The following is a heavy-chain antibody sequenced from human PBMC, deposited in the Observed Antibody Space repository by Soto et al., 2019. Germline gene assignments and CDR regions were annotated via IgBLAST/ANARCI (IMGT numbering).Heavy chain of an antibody. CDR3: ARVAY. J-gene: IGHJ4*02. Sequence: PGGSLTLSCEASGFTFSRVSMNWVRQVPGKGLEWVASISSASSETWYADSVKGRFILSRDNAQTALFLQKNTLRPEDSAIYFCARVAYWGPGTQVTVSS. CDR2: ISSASSET. CDR1: GFTFSRVS. V-gene: IGHV3-21*01.